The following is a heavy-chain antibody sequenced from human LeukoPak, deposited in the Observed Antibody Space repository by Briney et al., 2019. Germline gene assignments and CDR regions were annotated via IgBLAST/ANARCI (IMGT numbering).Heavy chain of an antibody. D-gene: IGHD2-21*02. CDR3: ARAYCGGDCYSFDY. Sequence: GGSLRLSCAASGFTFSSYAMHWVRQAPGKGLEWVAVISYDGSSKYYADSVKGRFTISRDNSKNTLYLQMNSLRAEDTAVYYCARAYCGGDCYSFDYWGQGTLVTVSS. V-gene: IGHV3-30*04. CDR1: GFTFSSYA. CDR2: ISYDGSSK. J-gene: IGHJ4*02.